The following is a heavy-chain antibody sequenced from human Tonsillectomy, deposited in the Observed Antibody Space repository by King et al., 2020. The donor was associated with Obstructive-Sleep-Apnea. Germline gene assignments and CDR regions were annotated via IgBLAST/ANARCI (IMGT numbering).Heavy chain of an antibody. CDR3: ARVLDSYATRLMVDY. Sequence: VQLVESGGGVVQPGRSLRLSCAASGFTFSNYAMHWVRQAPGKGLEWVAVISYDGSNKYYGDSVKGRFTISRDKSKNTLYLQMDSLRAEDTAVYYCARVLDSYATRLMVDYWGQGTLVTVSS. D-gene: IGHD5-18*01. CDR2: ISYDGSNK. V-gene: IGHV3-30*04. CDR1: GFTFSNYA. J-gene: IGHJ4*02.